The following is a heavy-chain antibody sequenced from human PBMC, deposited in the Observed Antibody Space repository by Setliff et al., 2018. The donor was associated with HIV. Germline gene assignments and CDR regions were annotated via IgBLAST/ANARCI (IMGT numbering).Heavy chain of an antibody. CDR3: ARDGGSYYGYYYGMDV. CDR1: GFSFSSYT. V-gene: IGHV3-30*04. D-gene: IGHD1-26*01. J-gene: IGHJ6*02. CDR2: ILYDGSNK. Sequence: GGSLRLSCEASGFSFSSYTMNWVRQAPGKGLEWVAVILYDGSNKYYADSVKGRFTISRDNSKNTLYLQMNSLRAEDTAVYYCARDGGSYYGYYYGMDVWGQGTTVTVSS.